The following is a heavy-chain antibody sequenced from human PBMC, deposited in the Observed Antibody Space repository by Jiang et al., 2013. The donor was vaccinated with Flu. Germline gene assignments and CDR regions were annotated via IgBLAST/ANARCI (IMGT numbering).Heavy chain of an antibody. D-gene: IGHD6-19*01. V-gene: IGHV3-64*01. CDR1: GFTFSSYA. J-gene: IGHJ6*02. CDR3: ASGTPYSSGWFPVYGMDV. CDR2: ISSNGGST. Sequence: QLLESGGGLVQPGGSLRLSCAASGFTFSSYAMHWVRQAPGKGLEYVSAISSNGGSTYYANSVKGRFTISRDNSKNTLYLQMGSLRAEDMAVYYCASGTPYSSGWFPVYGMDVWGQGTTVTVSS.